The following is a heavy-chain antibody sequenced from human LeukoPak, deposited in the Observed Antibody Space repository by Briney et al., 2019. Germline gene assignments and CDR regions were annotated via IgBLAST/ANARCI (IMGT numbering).Heavy chain of an antibody. CDR2: IYTRGST. CDR3: ARGRYCNADICSGGDAFDI. J-gene: IGHJ3*02. CDR1: GGSINNYY. D-gene: IGHD2/OR15-2a*01. Sequence: SETLSLTCTVSGGSINNYYWSWIRQPAGKGLEWIGRIYTRGSTNYNPSLKSRVTMSVDTSKDQFSLKLSSVTAADTAVYYCARGRYCNADICSGGDAFDIWGQGTMVSVSS. V-gene: IGHV4-4*07.